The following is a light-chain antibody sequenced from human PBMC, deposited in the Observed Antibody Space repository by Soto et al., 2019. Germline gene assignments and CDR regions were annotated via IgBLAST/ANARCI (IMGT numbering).Light chain of an antibody. CDR2: GAS. CDR3: QQYGSSPPIT. V-gene: IGKV3-20*01. J-gene: IGKJ5*01. CDR1: QSVSSSY. Sequence: EIVLTQSPGTLSLSPGERATLSCRASQSVSSSYLAWYQQKPGQAPRLLIYGASSRATGIPDRFSGSGSGTDFTLTISRLEPEDFEVYSGQQYGSSPPITFGQGTGLEIK.